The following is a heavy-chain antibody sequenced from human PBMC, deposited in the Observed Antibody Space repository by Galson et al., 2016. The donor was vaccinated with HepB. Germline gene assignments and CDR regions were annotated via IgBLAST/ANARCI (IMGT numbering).Heavy chain of an antibody. CDR3: ARTTHRGRKLAFDV. J-gene: IGHJ4*02. Sequence: CAISGDSVSSNTADWNWIRQSPSRGLEWLGRTYYRSAWYYEYTLSLRGRIIVNPDTSTNQFSLQLNSVTPEDTAIYYCARTTHRGRKLAFDVWGQGTLVTVSS. D-gene: IGHD2/OR15-2a*01. CDR1: GDSVSSNTAD. V-gene: IGHV6-1*01. CDR2: TYYRSAWYY.